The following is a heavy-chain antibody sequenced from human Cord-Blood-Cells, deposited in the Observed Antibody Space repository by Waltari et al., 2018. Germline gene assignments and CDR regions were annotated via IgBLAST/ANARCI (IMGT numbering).Heavy chain of an antibody. CDR2: ISWNSGSI. CDR1: GFTFADYA. V-gene: IGHV3-9*01. D-gene: IGHD3-22*01. CDR3: AKDKSPYDSSGYYYAFDI. Sequence: EVQLVESGGGLVQPGRSLRLSCAASGFTFADYAMHWVRQAPGKSLEWVSGISWNSGSIGYADSVKGRFTISRDNAKNSLYLQMNSLRAEDTALYYCAKDKSPYDSSGYYYAFDIWGQGTMVTVSS. J-gene: IGHJ3*02.